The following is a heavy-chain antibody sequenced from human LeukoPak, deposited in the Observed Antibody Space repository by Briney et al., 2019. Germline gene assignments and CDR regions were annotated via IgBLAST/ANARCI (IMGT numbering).Heavy chain of an antibody. J-gene: IGHJ5*02. D-gene: IGHD2-15*01. CDR3: ARSGVVVAALERGVANWFDP. V-gene: IGHV3-21*01. CDR1: GFTFSSYA. CDR2: ISISSSYI. Sequence: GGSLRLSCAASGFTFSSYAMSWVRPAPGKGREWVSSISISSSYIYYADSVKGRFTISRDNAKNSLFLQMNSLRAEDTAVYYCARSGVVVAALERGVANWFDPWGQGTLVTVSS.